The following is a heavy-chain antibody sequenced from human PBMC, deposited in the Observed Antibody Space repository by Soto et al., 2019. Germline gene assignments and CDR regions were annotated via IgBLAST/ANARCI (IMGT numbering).Heavy chain of an antibody. CDR1: GFTFSMQD. CDR2: ISASGRDP. CDR3: AKDAPRRSGWYHFDY. J-gene: IGHJ4*02. Sequence: PGGSLRLSCAASGFTFSMQDMCWVRQAPGKGLEWISGISASGRDPQYADSVKGRFTISRDNYRNTLFLQMNSLTAEDTAVYFCAKDAPRRSGWYHFDYWGQGALVTVSS. V-gene: IGHV3-23*01. D-gene: IGHD6-19*01.